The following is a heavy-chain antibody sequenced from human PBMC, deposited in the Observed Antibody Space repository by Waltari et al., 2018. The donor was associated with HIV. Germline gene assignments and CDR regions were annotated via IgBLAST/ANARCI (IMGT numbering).Heavy chain of an antibody. J-gene: IGHJ4*02. Sequence: QVQLIQSGAEVKKPGASVKVSCKVSGYTLTDLSIPWVRQAPGKGLEWMGMLHPEHGATIYAKNFQGRVIMTEDTSTDTAYMELSRLRSDDTAVYYCASRHTTYYYDSSAFDYWGQGTLVTVSS. CDR3: ASRHTTYYYDSSAFDY. D-gene: IGHD3-22*01. V-gene: IGHV1-24*01. CDR2: LHPEHGAT. CDR1: GYTLTDLS.